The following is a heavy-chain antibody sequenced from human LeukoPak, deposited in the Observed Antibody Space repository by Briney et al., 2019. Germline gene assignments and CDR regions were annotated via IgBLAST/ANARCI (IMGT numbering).Heavy chain of an antibody. J-gene: IGHJ6*02. CDR1: GFTFSSYS. V-gene: IGHV3-48*01. D-gene: IGHD2-2*01. Sequence: GGSLRLSCAASGFTFSSYSMNWVRQAPGKGLEWVSYISSSSSTIYYADSVKGRFTISRDNAKNSLYLQMNSLRAEDTAVYYCARGVVVPAAFSLSWYGMDVWGQGTTVTVSS. CDR2: ISSSSSTI. CDR3: ARGVVVPAAFSLSWYGMDV.